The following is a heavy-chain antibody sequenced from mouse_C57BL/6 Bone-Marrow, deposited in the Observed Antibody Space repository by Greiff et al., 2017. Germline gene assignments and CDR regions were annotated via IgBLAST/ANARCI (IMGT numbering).Heavy chain of an antibody. CDR2: IDPEDGDT. J-gene: IGHJ3*01. Sequence: VQLQQSGAELVRPGASVKLSCTASGFNIKDYYMHWVKQRPEQGLEWIGRIDPEDGDTEYAPKFQGKATMTADTSSNTAYLQLSSLTSEDAAVXYCTTVFSLLRSDADWGQGTLVTVSA. CDR3: TTVFSLLRSDAD. V-gene: IGHV14-1*01. CDR1: GFNIKDYY. D-gene: IGHD1-2*01.